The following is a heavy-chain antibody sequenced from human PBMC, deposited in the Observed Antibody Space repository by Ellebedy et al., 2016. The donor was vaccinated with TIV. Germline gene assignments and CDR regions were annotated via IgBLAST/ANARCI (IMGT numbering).Heavy chain of an antibody. CDR2: IKQDGSEK. D-gene: IGHD6-19*01. J-gene: IGHJ4*02. CDR1: GFTFSSYW. V-gene: IGHV3-7*03. CDR3: AKPPEHWLIHTGLES. Sequence: GESLKISCAASGFTFSSYWMSWVRQAPGKGLEWVANIKQDGSEKYYVDSVKGRFTISRDNAKNSLYLQMNSLRAEDTAVYYCAKPPEHWLIHTGLESWGQGTLVTVAS.